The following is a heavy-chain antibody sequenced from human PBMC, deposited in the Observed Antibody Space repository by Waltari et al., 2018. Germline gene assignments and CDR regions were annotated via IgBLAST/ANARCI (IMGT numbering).Heavy chain of an antibody. V-gene: IGHV4-4*09. J-gene: IGHJ3*02. CDR1: GGSISSYY. Sequence: QVQLQESGPGLVKPSETLSLTCTVSGGSISSYYWSWIRQPPGKGLEWIGYIYTSGSTNYNPSLKSRVTISVDTSKNQFSLKLSSVTAADTAVYYCAREVSSNYDILTGYYRQDAFDIWGQGTMVTVSS. CDR3: AREVSSNYDILTGYYRQDAFDI. D-gene: IGHD3-9*01. CDR2: IYTSGST.